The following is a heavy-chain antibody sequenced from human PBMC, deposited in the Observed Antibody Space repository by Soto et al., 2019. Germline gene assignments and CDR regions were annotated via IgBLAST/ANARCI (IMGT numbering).Heavy chain of an antibody. CDR1: GFTFSTYN. CDR2: IRSSGSAK. J-gene: IGHJ5*02. V-gene: IGHV3-48*01. Sequence: GGSLILSCAASGFTFSTYNMNWVRQAPGKGLEWLSFIRSSGSAKYYAESVKGRFTISRDNSKNTLYLQMNSLRAEDTAVYYCAKDAATEPTIVLWFDPWGQGTLVTVSS. CDR3: AKDAATEPTIVLWFDP. D-gene: IGHD6-25*01.